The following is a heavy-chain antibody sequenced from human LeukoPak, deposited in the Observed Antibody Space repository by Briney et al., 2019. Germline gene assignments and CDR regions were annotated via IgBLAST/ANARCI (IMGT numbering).Heavy chain of an antibody. J-gene: IGHJ5*02. D-gene: IGHD3-10*01. V-gene: IGHV5-51*01. CDR1: GYSFTSYW. CDR3: ARALRWFGELLYESWFDP. Sequence: GESLKISCKGSGYSFTSYWIGWVRQMPGKGLEWMGIIYPGDSDTRYSPSFQGQVTISADKSISTAYLQWSSLKASDTAMYYCARALRWFGELLYESWFDPWGQGTLVTVSS. CDR2: IYPGDSDT.